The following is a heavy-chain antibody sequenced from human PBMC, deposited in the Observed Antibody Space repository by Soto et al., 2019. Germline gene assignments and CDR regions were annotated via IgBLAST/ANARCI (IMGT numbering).Heavy chain of an antibody. CDR1: VFTFSSYA. CDR3: AKLGDAVRGYFDF. D-gene: IGHD3-22*01. CDR2: VSFDGSHK. J-gene: IGHJ5*01. Sequence: QVQLVQSGGGVVQPGGSLRLSCAASVFTFSSYAIHWVRQAPVKGLEWVADVSFDGSHKTYAVPVRGRFTISRDNSKKTVYLQMKSLRAEDTALYSCAKLGDAVRGYFDFWGQGTPVAVSS. V-gene: IGHV3-30*18.